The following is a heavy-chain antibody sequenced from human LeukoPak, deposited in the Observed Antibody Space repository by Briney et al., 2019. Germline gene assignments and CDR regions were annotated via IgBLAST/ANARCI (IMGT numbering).Heavy chain of an antibody. V-gene: IGHV4-31*03. CDR2: IYSSGNT. CDR3: ARDNGGSAIFDY. D-gene: IGHD3-10*01. J-gene: IGHJ4*02. Sequence: ASETLSLTCTVSGGSISSGGYYWSWFRQHPGKGLEWIGYIYSSGNTYYNPSLKSRVTISFDTSKNQFSLRLSSVTAADTAVYYCARDNGGSAIFDYWGQGTLVTVSS. CDR1: GGSISSGGYY.